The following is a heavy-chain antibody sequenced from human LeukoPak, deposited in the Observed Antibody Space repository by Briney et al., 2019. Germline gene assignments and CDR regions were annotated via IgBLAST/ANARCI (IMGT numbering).Heavy chain of an antibody. Sequence: SETLSLTCIVSGASFSSYYWTRIRQPAGKGLEWIGRIYSSGSTNYNPSLRSRITMSVDTSKNQFSLKLSSVTAADTAVYYCARGADWFDPWGQGTLVTVSS. J-gene: IGHJ5*02. CDR2: IYSSGST. CDR3: ARGADWFDP. D-gene: IGHD4/OR15-4a*01. V-gene: IGHV4-4*07. CDR1: GASFSSYY.